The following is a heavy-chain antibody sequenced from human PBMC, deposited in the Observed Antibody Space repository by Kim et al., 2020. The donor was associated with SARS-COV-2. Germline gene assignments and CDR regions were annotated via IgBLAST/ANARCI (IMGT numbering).Heavy chain of an antibody. J-gene: IGHJ5*02. Sequence: SETLSLTCTVSGGSISSYYWSWIRQPPGKGLEWIGYIYYSGSTNYNPSLKSRVTISVDTSKNQFSLKLSSVTAADTAVYYCASHKASYYDFWSGYSLDTWVDPWGQGTLVTVSS. CDR1: GGSISSYY. D-gene: IGHD3-3*01. V-gene: IGHV4-59*08. CDR3: ASHKASYYDFWSGYSLDTWVDP. CDR2: IYYSGST.